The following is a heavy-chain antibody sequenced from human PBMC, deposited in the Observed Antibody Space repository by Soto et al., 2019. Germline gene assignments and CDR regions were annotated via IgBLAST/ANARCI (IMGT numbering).Heavy chain of an antibody. J-gene: IGHJ6*02. D-gene: IGHD2-2*01. CDR3: ARPNCSSPSCYGGLYGMDV. CDR2: IDPSDSYT. Sequence: GESLKISCKGSGYSFTSYWISWVRQMPGKGLEWMGRIDPSDSYTNYSPSFQGHVTISADKSISTAYLQWSSLKASDTAMYYCARPNCSSPSCYGGLYGMDVWGQGTTVTVSS. V-gene: IGHV5-10-1*01. CDR1: GYSFTSYW.